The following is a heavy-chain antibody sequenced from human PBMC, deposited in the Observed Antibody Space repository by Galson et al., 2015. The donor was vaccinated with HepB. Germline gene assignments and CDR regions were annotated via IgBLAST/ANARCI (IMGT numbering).Heavy chain of an antibody. V-gene: IGHV1-46*04. D-gene: IGHD3-22*01. CDR2: INPSGGST. CDR1: GYTFTSYY. Sequence: SVKVSCKASGYTFTSYYMHWVRQAPGQGLEWMGIINPSGGSTSYAQKLQGRVTMTRDTSTSTVYMELSSLRSEDTAVYYCARQIPQNYYYDSSGYYDYWGQGTLVTVSS. J-gene: IGHJ4*02. CDR3: ARQIPQNYYYDSSGYYDY.